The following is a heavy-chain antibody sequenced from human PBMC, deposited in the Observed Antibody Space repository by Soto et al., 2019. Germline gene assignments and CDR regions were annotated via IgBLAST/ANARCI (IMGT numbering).Heavy chain of an antibody. Sequence: PSETLSLTCAVSGVSLTSGNWWTWVRQSPQRGLEYIGEIFHDGTANYYPSFERRVAMSVDTSRNQFSLKLTSVTAADTAVYFCARLVYDTRLNYMYFDFWGKG. D-gene: IGHD3-10*01. CDR2: IFHDGTA. V-gene: IGHV4-4*02. CDR1: GVSLTSGNW. CDR3: ARLVYDTRLNYMYFDF. J-gene: IGHJ4*02.